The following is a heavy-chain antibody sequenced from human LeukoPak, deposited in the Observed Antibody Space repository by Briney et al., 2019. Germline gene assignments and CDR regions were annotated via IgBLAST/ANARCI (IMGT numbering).Heavy chain of an antibody. Sequence: TPSETLSLTCTVSGGSISSYYWSWTRQPPGKGLEWIGYIYYSGSTNYNPSLKSRVTISVDTSKNQFSLKLSSVTAADTAVYYCARDPDPWGQGTLVTVSS. CDR1: GGSISSYY. V-gene: IGHV4-59*01. J-gene: IGHJ5*02. CDR2: IYYSGST. CDR3: ARDPDP. D-gene: IGHD1-14*01.